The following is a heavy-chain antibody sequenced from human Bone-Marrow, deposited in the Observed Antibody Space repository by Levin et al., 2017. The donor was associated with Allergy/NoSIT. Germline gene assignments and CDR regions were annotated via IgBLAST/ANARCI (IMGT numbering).Heavy chain of an antibody. CDR2: LSYGGSSK. Sequence: GGSLRLSCAASGFTFSSSAMHWVRQAPGKGLEWVAVLSYGGSSKYYADSVKGRFTISRDNSKNTLFLQMNSLRAEDTAVYYCARGYYYGSGSDWGQGTLVTVSS. V-gene: IGHV3-30-3*01. J-gene: IGHJ4*02. D-gene: IGHD3-10*01. CDR3: ARGYYYGSGSD. CDR1: GFTFSSSA.